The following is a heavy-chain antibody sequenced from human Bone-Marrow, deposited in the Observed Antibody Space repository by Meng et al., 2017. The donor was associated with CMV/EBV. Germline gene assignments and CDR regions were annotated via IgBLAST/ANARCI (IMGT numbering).Heavy chain of an antibody. CDR2: ISYDGTDK. V-gene: IGHV3-30-3*01. D-gene: IGHD4-17*01. CDR3: ARDGGPTTVSHDAFDI. J-gene: IGHJ3*02. CDR1: GFAFSSYA. Sequence: GGSLRLSCAASGFAFSSYAMHWVRQTPGRGLELVAVISYDGTDKYYGDSVKGRFTISRDNSRNTVYLQMNSLRPEDTAVYYCARDGGPTTVSHDAFDIWGQGTMVTVSS.